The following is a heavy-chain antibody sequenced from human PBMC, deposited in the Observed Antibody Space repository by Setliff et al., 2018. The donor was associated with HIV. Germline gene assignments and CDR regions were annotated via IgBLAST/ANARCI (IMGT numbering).Heavy chain of an antibody. Sequence: ETLSLTCTVSGGSISTHYWSWIRQPPGKGLEWIGTVYYDASTIYTPSLNSRVIISVDTSKSQFSLKLNSVTAADTAVYYCARDRSDWFYWGQGTLVTVSS. D-gene: IGHD3-3*01. CDR2: VYYDAST. J-gene: IGHJ4*02. V-gene: IGHV4-59*11. CDR1: GGSISTHY. CDR3: ARDRSDWFY.